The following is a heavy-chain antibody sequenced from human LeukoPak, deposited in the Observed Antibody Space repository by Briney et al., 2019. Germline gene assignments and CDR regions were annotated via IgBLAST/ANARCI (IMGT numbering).Heavy chain of an antibody. V-gene: IGHV4-34*01. CDR1: GGSFSGYY. CDR2: INHSGST. CDR3: ARDPLRRGVERRYYYYYGMDV. J-gene: IGHJ6*02. D-gene: IGHD1-1*01. Sequence: PSETLSLTCAVYGGSFSGYYWSWIRQPPGKGLEWIGEINHSGSTNYSPSLKSRVTISVDTSKNQFSLKLSSVTAADTAVYYCARDPLRRGVERRYYYYYGMDVWGQGTTVTVSS.